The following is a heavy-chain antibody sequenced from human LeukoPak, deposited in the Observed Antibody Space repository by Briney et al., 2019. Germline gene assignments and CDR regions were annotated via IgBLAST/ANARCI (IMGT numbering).Heavy chain of an antibody. V-gene: IGHV4-34*01. CDR1: GGSFSGYY. J-gene: IGHJ4*02. CDR3: ARGRGGCSSTSCYSTSWDY. CDR2: INHSGST. Sequence: PSETLSLTCAVYGGSFSGYYWSWIRQPPGKGLEWIGEINHSGSTNYNPSLKSRVTISVDTPKNQFSLKLSSVTAADTAVYYCARGRGGCSSTSCYSTSWDYWGQGTLVTVSS. D-gene: IGHD2-2*01.